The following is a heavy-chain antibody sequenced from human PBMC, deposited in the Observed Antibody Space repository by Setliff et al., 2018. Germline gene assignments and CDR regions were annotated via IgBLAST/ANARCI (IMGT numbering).Heavy chain of an antibody. Sequence: SETLSLTCSVSGDSISSSSYDWGWIRQPPGKGLEWIGSINDSGITYYSPSLKSRVIVSVDTSKNQFSLKLSSVTAADTAVYYCARLPGYCNGGNCYGYYTFDIWGQGTMVTVSS. CDR3: ARLPGYCNGGNCYGYYTFDI. CDR1: GDSISSSSYD. D-gene: IGHD2-15*01. CDR2: INDSGIT. J-gene: IGHJ3*02. V-gene: IGHV4-39*01.